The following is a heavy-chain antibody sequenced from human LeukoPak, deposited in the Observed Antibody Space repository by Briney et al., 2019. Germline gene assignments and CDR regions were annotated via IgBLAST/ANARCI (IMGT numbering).Heavy chain of an antibody. CDR3: ARWDIVATIFDY. CDR1: GGSISSYY. CDR2: IYTSGST. J-gene: IGHJ4*02. D-gene: IGHD5-12*01. Sequence: SETLSVTCTVSGGSISSYYWSWIRQPAGKGLEWMGRIYTSGSTNYNPSLKSRVTMSVDTSKNQFSLKLSSVTAADTAVYYCARWDIVATIFDYWGQGTLVTVSS. V-gene: IGHV4-4*07.